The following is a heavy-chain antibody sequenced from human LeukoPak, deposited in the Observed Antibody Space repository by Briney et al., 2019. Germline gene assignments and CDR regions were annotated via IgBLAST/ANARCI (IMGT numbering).Heavy chain of an antibody. Sequence: GGSLRLSCAASGFTFSSYAMSRVRQAPGKGLEWVSAISGSGGSTYYADSVKGWFTISRDNSKNTLYLQMNSLRAEDTAVYYCAKSKGVVPTLDYWGQGTLVTVSS. CDR3: AKSKGVVPTLDY. J-gene: IGHJ4*02. CDR1: GFTFSSYA. D-gene: IGHD3-22*01. V-gene: IGHV3-23*01. CDR2: ISGSGGST.